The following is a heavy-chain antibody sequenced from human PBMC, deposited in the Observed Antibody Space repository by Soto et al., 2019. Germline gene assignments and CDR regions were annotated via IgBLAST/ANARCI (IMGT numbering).Heavy chain of an antibody. CDR1: GYTFTDYY. V-gene: IGHV1-2*02. J-gene: IGHJ3*02. D-gene: IGHD5-18*01. CDR3: TRENIENSDGLYDAFDI. CDR2: MNPKSGGA. Sequence: AAVKVSCKTSGYTFTDYYTHWVRQAPGQGLEWMGWMNPKSGGAYSAQKFQGRVTLTRDTSIGTAYIEVNSLTSDDTAVYFCTRENIENSDGLYDAFDIWGQGTTVTVSS.